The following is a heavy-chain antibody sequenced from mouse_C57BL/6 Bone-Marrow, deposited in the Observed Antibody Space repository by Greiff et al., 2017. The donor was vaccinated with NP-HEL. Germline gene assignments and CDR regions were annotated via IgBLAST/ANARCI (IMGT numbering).Heavy chain of an antibody. D-gene: IGHD4-1*01. Sequence: EVQGVESGGGLVQSGRSLRLSCATSGFTFSDFYMEWVRQAPGKGLEWIAASRNKANDYTTEYSASVKGRFIVSRDTSQSILYLQMNALRAEDTAIYYCARDALGSMDYWGQGTSVTVSS. CDR2: SRNKANDYTT. CDR1: GFTFSDFY. V-gene: IGHV7-1*01. J-gene: IGHJ4*01. CDR3: ARDALGSMDY.